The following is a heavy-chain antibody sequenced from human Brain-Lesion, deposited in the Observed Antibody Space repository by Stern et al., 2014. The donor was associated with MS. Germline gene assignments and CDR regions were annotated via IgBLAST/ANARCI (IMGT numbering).Heavy chain of an antibody. V-gene: IGHV1-2*04. CDR3: ATYYYDSTGYNDF. CDR1: GYTFTGYY. J-gene: IGHJ4*02. D-gene: IGHD3-22*01. CDR2: INPKSGGT. Sequence: VQLVASGAEVKKPGASVKVSCKASGYTFTGYYMHWVRQAPGQGLEWMGWINPKSGGTNYAQKFQGWVTMTRDTSINTAYMELSRLRSDDTAVYYCATYYYDSTGYNDFWGQGTLVTVSS.